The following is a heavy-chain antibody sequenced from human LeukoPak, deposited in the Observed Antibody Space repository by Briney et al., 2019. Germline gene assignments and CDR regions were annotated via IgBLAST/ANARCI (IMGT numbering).Heavy chain of an antibody. D-gene: IGHD5-18*01. Sequence: GGSLRLSCAASGFTFSSYSMNWVRQAPGKGLEWVSYISSSGSTIDYADSVKGRFTISRDNAKNSLYLQMNSLRVEDSAVYYCASEDEYTFGYFSWGQGTLVTVSS. CDR3: ASEDEYTFGYFS. CDR1: GFTFSSYS. J-gene: IGHJ5*02. CDR2: ISSSGSTI. V-gene: IGHV3-48*03.